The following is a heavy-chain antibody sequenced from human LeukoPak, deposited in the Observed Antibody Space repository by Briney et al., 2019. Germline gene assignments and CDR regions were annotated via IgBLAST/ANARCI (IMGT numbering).Heavy chain of an antibody. D-gene: IGHD1-14*01. CDR2: ITWDGGST. CDR3: AKGLTGAAYDALGY. CDR1: GFTFDDYT. V-gene: IGHV3-43*01. Sequence: GGSLRLSCAASGFTFDDYTMHWVRQAPGKGLEWVSLITWDGGSTYYADSVKGRFTISRDNSKNTLYLQMNSLRAEDTAVYYCAKGLTGAAYDALGYWGQGTLVTVSS. J-gene: IGHJ4*02.